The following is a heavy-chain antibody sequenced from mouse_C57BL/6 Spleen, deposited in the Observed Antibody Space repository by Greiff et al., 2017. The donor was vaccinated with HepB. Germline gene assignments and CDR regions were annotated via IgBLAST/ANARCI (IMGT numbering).Heavy chain of an antibody. Sequence: EVKLLESGPGLVKPSQSLSLTCSVTGYSITSGYYWNWIRQFPGNKLEWMGYISYDGSNNYNPSLKNRISITRDTYKNQFFLKLNSVNTEDTATYYCARQIPDGYYASWFAYWGQGTLVTVSA. V-gene: IGHV3-6*01. CDR1: GYSITSGYY. CDR2: ISYDGSN. D-gene: IGHD2-3*01. J-gene: IGHJ3*01. CDR3: ARQIPDGYYASWFAY.